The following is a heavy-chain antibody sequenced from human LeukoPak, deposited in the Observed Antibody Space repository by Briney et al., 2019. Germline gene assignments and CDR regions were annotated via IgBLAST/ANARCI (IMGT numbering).Heavy chain of an antibody. CDR2: ISPSGDIT. V-gene: IGHV3-23*01. CDR1: GFTFSTYG. D-gene: IGHD7-27*01. Sequence: GSLRLSCAASGFTFSTYGMNWVRQAPGKGLEWVSGISPSGDITYYADSVMGRFSISRDNPKSTVSLQMSSLRAEDTALYYCVRDLHWGGFDVWGQGTMVTVSS. J-gene: IGHJ3*01. CDR3: VRDLHWGGFDV.